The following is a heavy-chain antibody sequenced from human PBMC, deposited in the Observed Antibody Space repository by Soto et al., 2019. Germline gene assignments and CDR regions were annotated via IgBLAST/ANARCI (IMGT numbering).Heavy chain of an antibody. V-gene: IGHV4-31*03. CDR1: GGSISSGGYY. Sequence: QVQLQESGPGLVKPSQTLSHTCTVSGGSISSGGYYWSWIRQHPGKGLEWIGYIYYSGSTSYNPSLKSRVTISIDTSKNQFSLKVSSVTAADTAVYYCARDGGYGSGSYRFDYWGQGTLVTVSS. D-gene: IGHD3-10*01. CDR3: ARDGGYGSGSYRFDY. J-gene: IGHJ4*02. CDR2: IYYSGST.